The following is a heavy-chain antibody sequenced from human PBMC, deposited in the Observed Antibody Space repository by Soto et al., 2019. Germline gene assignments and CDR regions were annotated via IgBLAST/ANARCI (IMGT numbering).Heavy chain of an antibody. CDR1: GFTFSIYG. Sequence: PGGSLRLSCAASGFTFSIYGMHWVRQAPGKGLEWVAVISYDGGQRYYADSVKGRFTISRDDSKNTPYLQMNSLRAEDTAVYYCAQSIEGTPRFDPWGQGTLVTVSS. CDR2: ISYDGGQR. J-gene: IGHJ5*02. CDR3: AQSIEGTPRFDP. V-gene: IGHV3-30*18. D-gene: IGHD1-1*01.